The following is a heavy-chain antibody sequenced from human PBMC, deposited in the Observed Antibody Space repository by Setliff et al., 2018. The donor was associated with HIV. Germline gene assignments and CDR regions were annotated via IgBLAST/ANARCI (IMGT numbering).Heavy chain of an antibody. CDR3: AREISRYSGYEGRMDYFDY. CDR1: GGSISSTNW. CDR2: IYHSGST. Sequence: KTSETLSLTCAVSGGSISSTNWWSWVRQPPGKGLEWIGEIYHSGSTNYNPSLKSRVTISVDKSKNQVSLKLRSGTEAYTDVYYCAREISRYSGYEGRMDYFDYWGQGTLVTVSS. J-gene: IGHJ4*02. V-gene: IGHV4-4*02. D-gene: IGHD5-12*01.